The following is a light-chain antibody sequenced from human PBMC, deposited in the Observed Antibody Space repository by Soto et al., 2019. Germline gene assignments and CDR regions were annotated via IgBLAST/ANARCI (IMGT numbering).Light chain of an antibody. CDR3: SSYTSSSTSYV. J-gene: IGLJ1*01. CDR2: EVT. CDR1: SSDVGGYNY. Sequence: QSVLTQPASVSGSPGQSITISCTGTSSDVGGYNYVSWYQQYPGKAPKLMIYEVTNRPSGVSNRFSGSKSGNTASLTISGLQAEDEADYYCSSYTSSSTSYVFGTGTKVTAL. V-gene: IGLV2-14*01.